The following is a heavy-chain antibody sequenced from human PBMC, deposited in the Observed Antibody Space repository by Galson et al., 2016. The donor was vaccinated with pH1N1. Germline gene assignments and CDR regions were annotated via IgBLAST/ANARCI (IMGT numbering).Heavy chain of an antibody. J-gene: IGHJ3*01. D-gene: IGHD3-16*01. CDR3: AHREVMITNAFDV. Sequence: PALVKPTQTLTLTCNFSGFSVSSSGMGVGWIHQPPGKALEWLAVIYWDDDKRYSPSLKSRLTITKDTSKNQVVLKMTNMDPADTATYYCAHREVMITNAFDVWGQGTMVTVSS. CDR1: GFSVSSSGMG. V-gene: IGHV2-5*02. CDR2: IYWDDDK.